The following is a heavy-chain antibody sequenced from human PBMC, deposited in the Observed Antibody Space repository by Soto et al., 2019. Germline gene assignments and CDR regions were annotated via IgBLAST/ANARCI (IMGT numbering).Heavy chain of an antibody. D-gene: IGHD1-1*01. Sequence: EVQLVESGGGLVQPGRSLRLSCAASGFTLDDYAMHWVRQAPGKGLEWVSGISWNSGNLGYADSVKGRFTISRDNAKNSLYLQMNSLRVEDTALYYCAKALTATTSYNWFDSWGQGTLVTVSS. CDR1: GFTLDDYA. J-gene: IGHJ5*01. CDR3: AKALTATTSYNWFDS. V-gene: IGHV3-9*01. CDR2: ISWNSGNL.